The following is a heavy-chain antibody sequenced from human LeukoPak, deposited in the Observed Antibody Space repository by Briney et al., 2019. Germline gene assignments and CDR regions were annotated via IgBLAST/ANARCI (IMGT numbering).Heavy chain of an antibody. Sequence: GGSLRLSCAASGFTFSSYGMHWVRQAPGKGLEWVAFIRYDGSNKYYADSVKGRFTISRDNSKNTLYLQMNSLRAEDTAVYYCAKKVLTVTTWYFDYWGQGTLVTVSS. CDR3: AKKVLTVTTWYFDY. D-gene: IGHD4-17*01. V-gene: IGHV3-30*02. CDR2: IRYDGSNK. J-gene: IGHJ4*02. CDR1: GFTFSSYG.